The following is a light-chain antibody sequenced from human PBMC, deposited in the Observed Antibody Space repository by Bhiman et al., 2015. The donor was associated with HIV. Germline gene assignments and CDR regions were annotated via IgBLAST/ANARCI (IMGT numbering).Light chain of an antibody. Sequence: QSALTQPASVSGSPGQSITISCTGTSGDVGGYNYVAWFQQHPAKAPKLIIYDVSNRPSGVSNRFSGSKSGNTASLTISGLQAEDEADYYCTSYTISSLYVFGTGTKVTVL. V-gene: IGLV2-14*03. J-gene: IGLJ1*01. CDR3: TSYTISSLYV. CDR2: DVS. CDR1: SGDVGGYNY.